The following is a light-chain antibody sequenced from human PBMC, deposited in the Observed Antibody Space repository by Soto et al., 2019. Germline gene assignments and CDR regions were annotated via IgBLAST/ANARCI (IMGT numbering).Light chain of an antibody. CDR1: SSDVGSYNL. Sequence: QSALTQSASVSGSPGQSITISCTGTSSDVGSYNLVSWYQQHPGKAPKLMIYEVSKRPSGVSNRFSGSKSGNTASLTISGLQAEDEADYYCCSYAGSSTFEVFGTGTKLTVL. CDR2: EVS. J-gene: IGLJ1*01. CDR3: CSYAGSSTFEV. V-gene: IGLV2-23*02.